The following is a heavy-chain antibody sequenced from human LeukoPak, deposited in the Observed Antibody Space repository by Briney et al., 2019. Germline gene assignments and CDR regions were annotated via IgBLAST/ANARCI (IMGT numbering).Heavy chain of an antibody. D-gene: IGHD4-17*01. Sequence: PGGTLRLSCAASGFTFSTYGMSWVRQAPGKGLEWVSVISGSGGSPYYAESVKGRFTISRDKSKNTLYLQMNSLRAEDRAVYYCAKDLMGHGDVFYAFDIWGQGTMVTVSS. CDR3: AKDLMGHGDVFYAFDI. J-gene: IGHJ3*02. CDR2: ISGSGGSP. CDR1: GFTFSTYG. V-gene: IGHV3-23*01.